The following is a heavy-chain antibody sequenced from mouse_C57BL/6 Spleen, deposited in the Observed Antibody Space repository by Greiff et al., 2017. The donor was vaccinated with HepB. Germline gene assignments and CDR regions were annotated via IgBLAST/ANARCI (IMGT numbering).Heavy chain of an antibody. V-gene: IGHV1-55*01. D-gene: IGHD1-1*01. CDR2: IYPGSGST. CDR3: ARGDYYGSSYRYFDV. Sequence: VQLQQPGAELVKPGDSVKMSCKASGYTFTSYWITWVKQRPGQGLEWIGDIYPGSGSTNYNEKFKSKATLTVDTSSSTAYMQLSSLTSEDSAVYYCARGDYYGSSYRYFDVWGTGTTVTVSS. CDR1: GYTFTSYW. J-gene: IGHJ1*03.